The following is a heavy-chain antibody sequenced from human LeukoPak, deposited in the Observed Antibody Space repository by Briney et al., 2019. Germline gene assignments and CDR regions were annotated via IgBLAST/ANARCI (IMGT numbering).Heavy chain of an antibody. CDR3: AKEDVGAAPDY. J-gene: IGHJ4*02. CDR2: DSIYGGGP. CDR1: GFTFSNYG. Sequence: GGSLRLSCEAPGFTFSNYGMSWIRQAPGKGPEWVSADSIYGGGPYYADSVKGRFTMSRDNSKNTLYLQMDSLRVDDTAAYYCAKEDVGAAPDYWGQGTLVTVSS. D-gene: IGHD2-15*01. V-gene: IGHV3-23*01.